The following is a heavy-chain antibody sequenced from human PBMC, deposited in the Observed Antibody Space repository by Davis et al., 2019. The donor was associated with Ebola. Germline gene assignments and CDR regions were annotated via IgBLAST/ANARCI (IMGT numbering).Heavy chain of an antibody. CDR2: IYHSGST. V-gene: IGHV4-4*02. CDR3: ARAEVGHASPFDC. D-gene: IGHD3/OR15-3a*01. Sequence: SETLSLTCAVSGGSISSSNWWSWVRQPPGKGLEWIGEIYHSGSTNYNPPLKSRATISLDKSNNQFSLKLRSVTAADTAVYYCARAEVGHASPFDCWGQGTLVTVSS. J-gene: IGHJ4*02. CDR1: GGSISSSNW.